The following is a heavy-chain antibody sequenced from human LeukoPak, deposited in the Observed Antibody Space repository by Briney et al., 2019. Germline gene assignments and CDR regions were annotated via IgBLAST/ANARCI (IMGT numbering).Heavy chain of an antibody. V-gene: IGHV1-18*01. CDR2: ISAYNGNT. CDR1: GYSFTSYG. CDR3: ARYYYDSSGYYSPFDY. J-gene: IGHJ4*02. Sequence: GESLKISCKGSGYSFTSYGISWVRQAPGQGLEWMGWISAYNGNTNYAQKLQGRVTMTTDTSTSTAYMELRSLRSDDTAVYYCARYYYDSSGYYSPFDYWGQGTLVTVSS. D-gene: IGHD3-22*01.